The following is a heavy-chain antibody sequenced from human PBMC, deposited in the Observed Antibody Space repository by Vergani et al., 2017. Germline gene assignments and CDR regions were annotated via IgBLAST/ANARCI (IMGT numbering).Heavy chain of an antibody. CDR3: ARVPSGSYLSRRKDWFDP. Sequence: QVQLVQSGAEVKKPGASVKVSCKASGYTFTSYDINWVRQATGQGLEWMGWMNPNGGNTGYAQRFKGRVTITRNTSISTAYMELSSLRSEDTAVYYCARVPSGSYLSRRKDWFDPWGQGTLVTVSS. J-gene: IGHJ5*02. CDR2: MNPNGGNT. CDR1: GYTFTSYD. D-gene: IGHD1-26*01. V-gene: IGHV1-8*03.